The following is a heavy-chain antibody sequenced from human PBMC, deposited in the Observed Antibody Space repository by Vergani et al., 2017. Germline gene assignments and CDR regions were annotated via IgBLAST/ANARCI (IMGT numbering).Heavy chain of an antibody. CDR1: GFTFGDYA. D-gene: IGHD3-3*01. V-gene: IGHV3-49*04. Sequence: EVQLVESGGGLVQPGRSLRLSCTASGFTFGDYAMSWVRQAPGKGLEWVGFIRSKAYGGTTEYAASVKGRFTISRDDSKSIAYLQMNSLKTEDTAVYYCTRVGGVRFEMDVWGQGTTVTVSS. CDR3: TRVGGVRFEMDV. CDR2: IRSKAYGGTT. J-gene: IGHJ6*02.